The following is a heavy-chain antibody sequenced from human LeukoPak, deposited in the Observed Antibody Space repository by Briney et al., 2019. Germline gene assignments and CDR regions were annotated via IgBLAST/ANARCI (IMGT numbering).Heavy chain of an antibody. CDR2: LSHSGSS. CDR3: ARHRGYNSSYYFDY. J-gene: IGHJ4*02. CDR1: GGSFSGYY. D-gene: IGHD6-6*01. Sequence: SETLSLTCAVYGGSFSGYYWSWIRQPPGKGLEWIGTLSHSGSSYYNPSLKSRVTISVDTSKNQFSLKLSSVTAADTAVYYCARHRGYNSSYYFDYWGQGTLVTVSS. V-gene: IGHV4-34*01.